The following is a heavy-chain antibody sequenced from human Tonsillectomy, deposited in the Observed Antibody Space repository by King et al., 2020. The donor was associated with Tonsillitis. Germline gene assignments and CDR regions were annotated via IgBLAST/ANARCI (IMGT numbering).Heavy chain of an antibody. CDR2: INHSGST. J-gene: IGHJ4*02. V-gene: IGHV4-34*01. CDR3: ARTYCSGGSCYRYFDY. CDR1: GGSFSGYY. Sequence: VQLQQWGAGLLKPSETLSLTCAVDGGSFSGYYWSWLRQPPGKGLEWIGEINHSGSTNYNPSLKSRVTISVDTSKNQFSLKLSSVTAAGTAVYYCARTYCSGGSCYRYFDYWGQGTLVTVSS. D-gene: IGHD2-15*01.